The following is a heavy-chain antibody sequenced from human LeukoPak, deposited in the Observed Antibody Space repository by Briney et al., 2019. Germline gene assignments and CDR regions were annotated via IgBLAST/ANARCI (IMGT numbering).Heavy chain of an antibody. J-gene: IGHJ4*02. V-gene: IGHV3-30-3*01. CDR1: GFTFTAYL. D-gene: IGHD3-22*01. CDR2: MSSDGNAM. Sequence: GGSLRLSCAASGFTFTAYLIHWVRQAPGKGLEWVAVMSSDGNAMFYADSVKGRFTISRDNPKNTLYLQMNSLRAKDTAVYYCVRESEYYFDHSASFDYWGQGTLVTVSS. CDR3: VRESEYYFDHSASFDY.